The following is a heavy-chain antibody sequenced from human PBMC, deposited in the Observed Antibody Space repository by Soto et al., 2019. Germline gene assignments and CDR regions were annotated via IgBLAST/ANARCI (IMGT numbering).Heavy chain of an antibody. Sequence: QVQLQESGPGLVKPSQTLSLTCTVSGGSISSGGYYWSWIRQHPGKGLEWIGYIYYSGSTYYNPSLKSCVTMSVDTSKNQFYLKLSSVTAADKAVYYCARVGGINWFDPWGQGTLVTVSS. CDR2: IYYSGST. CDR1: GGSISSGGYY. V-gene: IGHV4-31*03. D-gene: IGHD1-20*01. CDR3: ARVGGINWFDP. J-gene: IGHJ5*02.